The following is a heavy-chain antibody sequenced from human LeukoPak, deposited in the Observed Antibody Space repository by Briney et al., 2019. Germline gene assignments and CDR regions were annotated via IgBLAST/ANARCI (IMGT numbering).Heavy chain of an antibody. Sequence: PGGSLRLSCAASGFTFSTYSMNWVRQAPGKGLEWVSSISSNSIYIYCADSVKGRFTISRDNAENSLWLQMNSLTAEDTAVYYCASGWSAPDYWGQGTLVTVSS. CDR1: GFTFSTYS. J-gene: IGHJ4*02. CDR3: ASGWSAPDY. CDR2: ISSNSIYI. V-gene: IGHV3-21*01.